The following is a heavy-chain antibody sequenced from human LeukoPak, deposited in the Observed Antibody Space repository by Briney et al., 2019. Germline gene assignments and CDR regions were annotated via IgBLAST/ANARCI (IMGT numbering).Heavy chain of an antibody. CDR1: GGSISSCGYY. CDR3: ARNYDILTGFYFDY. Sequence: SETLSLTCTVSGGSISSCGYYWSWIRQHPGEGLGWIGYIYYSGSTYYNPSLKRRVTISVDTSKNQFSLQLNSVPAADTAVYYCARNYDILTGFYFDYWGQGTLVTVSS. CDR2: IYYSGST. V-gene: IGHV4-31*03. D-gene: IGHD3-9*01. J-gene: IGHJ4*02.